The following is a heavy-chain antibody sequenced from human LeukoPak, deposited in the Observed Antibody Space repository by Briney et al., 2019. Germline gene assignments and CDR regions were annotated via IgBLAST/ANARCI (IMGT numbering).Heavy chain of an antibody. CDR1: GGSISSSDYY. D-gene: IGHD2-15*01. J-gene: IGHJ5*02. Sequence: PSETLSLTCTVSGGSISSSDYYWGWLRQPPGEGLEWIGSIYYGGSTYYNPSLKSRVTISVDTSMNQFSLKLSFVTTADTAVYYCARALGYCSGGSCTRGYNWFDPWGQGTLVTVPS. CDR3: ARALGYCSGGSCTRGYNWFDP. CDR2: IYYGGST. V-gene: IGHV4-39*01.